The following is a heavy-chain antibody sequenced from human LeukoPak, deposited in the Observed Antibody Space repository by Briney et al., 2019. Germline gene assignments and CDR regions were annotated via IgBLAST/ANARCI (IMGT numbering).Heavy chain of an antibody. CDR3: ARAYLPEAAAAY. V-gene: IGHV3-21*01. Sequence: GRSLRLSCAASVFTFSMYSINRVRQAPGKGREWGSSISSSSSYIYYADSVKGRFTISRDNAKTSLYLKMNSLRAEDTAVYYCARAYLPEAAAAYWGQGTLVTVSS. CDR2: ISSSSSYI. D-gene: IGHD6-13*01. J-gene: IGHJ4*02. CDR1: VFTFSMYS.